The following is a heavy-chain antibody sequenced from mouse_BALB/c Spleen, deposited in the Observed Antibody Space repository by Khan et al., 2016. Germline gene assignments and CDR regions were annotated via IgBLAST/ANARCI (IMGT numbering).Heavy chain of an antibody. V-gene: IGHV1-80*01. D-gene: IGHD2-14*01. CDR1: GYAFSNYL. J-gene: IGHJ3*01. CDR3: ARSGYNSVAY. Sequence: QMQLEESGAELVRPGSSVKISCKASGYAFSNYLMNWVKQGPGQGLEWIGQIYPGDGNTNYNGKFKDKATLTADKSSSTAYMQLSSLTSEDSAVDVGARSGYNSVAYWGQGTLVTVSA. CDR2: IYPGDGNT.